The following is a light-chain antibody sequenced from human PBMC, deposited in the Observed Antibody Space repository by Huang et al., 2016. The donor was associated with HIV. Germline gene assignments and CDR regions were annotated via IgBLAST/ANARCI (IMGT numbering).Light chain of an antibody. Sequence: DIQMTQSPSSLSASVGDRVTITCRASQDISNSLAWYQQKPGKAPSLLIYGTSGLGSGVPSRFSGSGSGTDYTLSINSLLPEDFATYFCQQYSHAPFTFGQGTKLQIK. J-gene: IGKJ2*01. CDR1: QDISNS. CDR2: GTS. V-gene: IGKV1-NL1*01. CDR3: QQYSHAPFT.